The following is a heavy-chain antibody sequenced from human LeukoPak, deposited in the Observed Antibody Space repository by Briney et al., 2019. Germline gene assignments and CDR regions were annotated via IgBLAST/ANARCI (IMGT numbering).Heavy chain of an antibody. D-gene: IGHD3-10*01. CDR1: GFTFDDYA. CDR2: ISWNSGSI. CDR3: AKDIGATMVRGVDY. V-gene: IGHV3-9*01. J-gene: IGHJ4*02. Sequence: PGRSLRLSCAASGFTFDDYAMHWVRQAPGKGLEWVSGISWNSGSIGYADSVKGRFTISRDNAKNSLYLQMNSLRAEDTALYYCAKDIGATMVRGVDYWGQGTLVTVSS.